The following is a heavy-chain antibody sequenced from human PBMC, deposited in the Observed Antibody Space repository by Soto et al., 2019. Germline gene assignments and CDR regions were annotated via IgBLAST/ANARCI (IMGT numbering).Heavy chain of an antibody. CDR1: GGTFSSYA. CDR3: ARENSSGSYGRGGPGYYYYGIDV. J-gene: IGHJ6*02. D-gene: IGHD6-19*01. Sequence: QVQLVQSGAEVKKPGSSVKVSCKASGGTFSSYAISWVRQAPGQGLEWMGGIIPIFGTANYAQKFQGRVTMTADESTSTAYMELSSLRSEDTAVYYCARENSSGSYGRGGPGYYYYGIDVWGQGPTVTVSS. CDR2: IIPIFGTA. V-gene: IGHV1-69*01.